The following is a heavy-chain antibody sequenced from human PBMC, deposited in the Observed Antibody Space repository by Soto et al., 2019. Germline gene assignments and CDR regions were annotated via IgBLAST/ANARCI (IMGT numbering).Heavy chain of an antibody. D-gene: IGHD6-19*01. CDR3: ARDLGGWPDY. J-gene: IGHJ4*02. CDR2: INAGNGNT. CDR1: GYTFTSYA. V-gene: IGHV1-3*01. Sequence: QVQLVQSGAEVKKPGASVKVSCNASGYTFTSYAIHWVRQAPGQRLEWMGWINAGNGNTKYSQKFQDRVTITRDTSASTAYMELSSLRSEDTAVYCCARDLGGWPDYWGQGTLVTVSS.